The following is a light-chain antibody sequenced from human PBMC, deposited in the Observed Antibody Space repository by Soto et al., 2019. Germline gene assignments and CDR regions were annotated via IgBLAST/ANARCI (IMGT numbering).Light chain of an antibody. CDR2: AAS. J-gene: IGKJ5*01. V-gene: IGKV1-39*01. CDR1: QSISTY. Sequence: DIQMTQSPSSLSASVGDRVTITCRASQSISTYLDWYLQKPGKAPKLLIYAASSLQSGVPSRFSGSGSGTDFTLTISSLQPEDFTAYDCQQSYSTLPTFGQGTRLEIK. CDR3: QQSYSTLPT.